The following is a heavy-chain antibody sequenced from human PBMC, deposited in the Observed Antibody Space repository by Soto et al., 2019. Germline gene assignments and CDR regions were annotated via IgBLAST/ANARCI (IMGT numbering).Heavy chain of an antibody. V-gene: IGHV3-23*01. Sequence: PGGSLRLSCAASGFTFKNYAMTWVRQAPGKGLEWVSSITGSGDNTYYADSVKGRFTISRDNSKSTLSLQMNSLRAEDTAVYFCAKCQSPFFYGMDGWGQGATVTVSS. J-gene: IGHJ6*02. CDR2: ITGSGDNT. CDR3: AKCQSPFFYGMDG. CDR1: GFTFKNYA.